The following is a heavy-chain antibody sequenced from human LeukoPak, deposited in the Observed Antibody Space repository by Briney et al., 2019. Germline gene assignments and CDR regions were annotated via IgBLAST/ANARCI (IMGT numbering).Heavy chain of an antibody. CDR1: GYIFTAYH. CDR3: ARGISGGFDI. J-gene: IGHJ3*02. V-gene: IGHV1-2*06. CDR2: IIPNSGAT. D-gene: IGHD2-21*01. Sequence: ASVKVSCKSSGYIFTAYHLHWVRQAPGQGLEWMGRIIPNSGATNYAQNFQGRVTMTRHTSISTAYMELSRLSPDDTALYYCARGISGGFDIWGQGTMVTVSS.